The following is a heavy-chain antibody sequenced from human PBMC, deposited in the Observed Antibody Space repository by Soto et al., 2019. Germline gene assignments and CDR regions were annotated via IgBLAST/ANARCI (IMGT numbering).Heavy chain of an antibody. CDR2: IIPIFGTA. Sequence: SVKVSCKASGGTFSSYAISWVRQAPGQGLEWMGGIIPIFGTANYAQKFQGRVTITADESTSTAYMELSSLRSEDTAVYYCARYAYYYDSSGYRYYYGMDVWGQGTTVTVSS. CDR1: GGTFSSYA. D-gene: IGHD3-22*01. CDR3: ARYAYYYDSSGYRYYYGMDV. V-gene: IGHV1-69*13. J-gene: IGHJ6*02.